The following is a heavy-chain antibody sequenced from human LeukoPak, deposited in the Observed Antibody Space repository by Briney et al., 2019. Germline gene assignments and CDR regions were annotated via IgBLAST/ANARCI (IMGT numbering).Heavy chain of an antibody. Sequence: AAVKVSCKASGYTFTSYGISWVGQAPGQGGEGRGWISAYNGKTNYVRKFQGRVTITRHTSISTAYMELSSLGSEDPAVYYCARDYNWFDPWGQGTLVTVSS. CDR2: ISAYNGKT. V-gene: IGHV1-18*01. J-gene: IGHJ5*02. CDR1: GYTFTSYG. CDR3: ARDYNWFDP.